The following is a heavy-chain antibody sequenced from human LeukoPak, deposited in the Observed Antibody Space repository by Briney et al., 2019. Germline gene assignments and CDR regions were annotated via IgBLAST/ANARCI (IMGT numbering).Heavy chain of an antibody. D-gene: IGHD3-10*01. CDR2: MNPNSGNT. J-gene: IGHJ4*02. Sequence: RASVKVSCKASGYTFTGYYMHWVRQATGQGLEWMGWMNPNSGNTGYAQKFQGRVTVTRNTSISTAYMELSSLRSEDTAVYYCAREYYYGSGRRVSLYYFDYWGQGTLVTVSS. V-gene: IGHV1-8*03. CDR3: AREYYYGSGRRVSLYYFDY. CDR1: GYTFTGYY.